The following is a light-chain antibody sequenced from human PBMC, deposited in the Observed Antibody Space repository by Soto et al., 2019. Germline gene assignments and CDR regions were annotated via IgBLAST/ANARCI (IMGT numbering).Light chain of an antibody. Sequence: AIQMTQSPSSLSASVGDRVTITCRASQGIRNDLDWFQQKRGKAPKLLIYAASNLQIGVPARFSGSGSGTDFTLTISSLQPEDFATYYCLQKYFYPFTFGPGTKVDIK. V-gene: IGKV1-6*01. CDR3: LQKYFYPFT. J-gene: IGKJ3*01. CDR2: AAS. CDR1: QGIRND.